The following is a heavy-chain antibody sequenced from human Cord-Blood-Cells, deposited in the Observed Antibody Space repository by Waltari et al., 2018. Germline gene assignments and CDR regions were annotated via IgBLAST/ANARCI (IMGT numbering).Heavy chain of an antibody. CDR2: IRYDGSNK. D-gene: IGHD6-19*01. CDR3: AKDEDSSGWYSN. J-gene: IGHJ4*02. Sequence: QVQRGESGGGGVQPGGSLRLSCAAPGLTFRSHGMHRVRQSPGKGLEWVAFIRYDGSNKYYADSVKGRFTISRDNSKNTLYLQMNSLRAEDTAVYYCAKDEDSSGWYSNWGQGTLVTVSS. CDR1: GLTFRSHG. V-gene: IGHV3-30*02.